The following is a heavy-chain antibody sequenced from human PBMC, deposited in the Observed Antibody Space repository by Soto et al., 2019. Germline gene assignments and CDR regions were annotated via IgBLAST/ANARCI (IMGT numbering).Heavy chain of an antibody. CDR3: ATRSGLSSSWYRGAFDI. CDR1: GYTLTELS. V-gene: IGHV1-24*01. J-gene: IGHJ3*02. Sequence: SVKVSCKVSGYTLTELSMHWVRQAPGKGLEWMGGFDPEDGETIYAQKFQGRVTMTEDTSTDTAYMELSSLRSEDTAVYYCATRSGLSSSWYRGAFDIWGQGTMVTVSS. D-gene: IGHD6-13*01. CDR2: FDPEDGET.